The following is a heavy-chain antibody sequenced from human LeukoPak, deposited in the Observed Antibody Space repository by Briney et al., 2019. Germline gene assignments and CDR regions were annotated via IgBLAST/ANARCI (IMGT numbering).Heavy chain of an antibody. CDR3: ARAFYGDYVWFDP. V-gene: IGHV1-2*02. D-gene: IGHD4-17*01. CDR2: INPNSGGT. Sequence: ASVKVSCKASGYTFTGYYMHWVRQAPGPGLEWRGWINPNSGGTNYAQKFQGRVTMTRDTSISTAYMELSRLRSDDTAVYYCARAFYGDYVWFDPWGQGTLVTVSS. CDR1: GYTFTGYY. J-gene: IGHJ5*02.